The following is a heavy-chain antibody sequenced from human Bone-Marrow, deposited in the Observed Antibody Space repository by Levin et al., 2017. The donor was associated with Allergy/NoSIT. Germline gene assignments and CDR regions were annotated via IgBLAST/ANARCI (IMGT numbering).Heavy chain of an antibody. Sequence: SSETLSLTCAVYGGSFSGYYWSWIRQPPGKGLEWIGEINHSGSTNYNPSLKSRVTISVDTSKNQFSLKLSSVTAADTAVYYCARGYSFLVATRGIGFDYWGQGTLVTVSS. CDR2: INHSGST. J-gene: IGHJ4*02. CDR3: ARGYSFLVATRGIGFDY. D-gene: IGHD5-12*01. V-gene: IGHV4-34*01. CDR1: GGSFSGYY.